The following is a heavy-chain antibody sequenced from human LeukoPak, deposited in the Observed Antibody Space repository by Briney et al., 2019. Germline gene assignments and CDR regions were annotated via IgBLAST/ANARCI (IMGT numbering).Heavy chain of an antibody. Sequence: SETLSLTCTVSGGSVSSGSYYWSWIRQPPGKGLEWIGYIYYSGSTNYNPSLKSRVTISVDTSRNQFSLKLSSVTAADTAVFYCARVASGYDVFDIWGQGTMVTVSS. CDR3: ARVASGYDVFDI. CDR1: GGSVSSGSYY. J-gene: IGHJ3*02. CDR2: IYYSGST. D-gene: IGHD3-3*01. V-gene: IGHV4-61*01.